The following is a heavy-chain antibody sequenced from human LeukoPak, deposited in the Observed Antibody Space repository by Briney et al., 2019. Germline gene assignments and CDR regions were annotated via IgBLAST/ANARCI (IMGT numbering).Heavy chain of an antibody. J-gene: IGHJ5*02. CDR3: ARGCSSTSCYGWGHWFDP. CDR1: GGTFSSYA. V-gene: IGHV1-69*05. CDR2: IIPIFGTA. D-gene: IGHD2-2*01. Sequence: GASVKVSCKASGGTFSSYAISWVRQAPGQGLEWMGGIIPIFGTANYAQKFQGRVTITTDESTSTAYMELSSLRSEDTAVYYCARGCSSTSCYGWGHWFDPWGQGTLVTVSS.